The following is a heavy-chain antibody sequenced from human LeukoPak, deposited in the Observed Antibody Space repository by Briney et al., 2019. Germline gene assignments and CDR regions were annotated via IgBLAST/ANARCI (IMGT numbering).Heavy chain of an antibody. D-gene: IGHD2-15*01. V-gene: IGHV3-30*02. CDR2: IGYDGSNK. CDR1: GFTFSSYG. J-gene: IGHJ5*02. Sequence: GSLILSCAASGFTFSSYGMHWVRQAPDTGLEWVACIGYDGSNKYYADSVKGRFTISRDNAKNTLYLQMNSLRAEDTAVYYCAKVVVVVAAPPYNWFDPWGQGTLVTVSS. CDR3: AKVVVVVAAPPYNWFDP.